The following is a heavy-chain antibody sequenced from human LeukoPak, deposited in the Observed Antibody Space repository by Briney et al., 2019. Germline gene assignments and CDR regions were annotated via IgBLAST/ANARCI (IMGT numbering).Heavy chain of an antibody. J-gene: IGHJ3*02. CDR1: GYSFTSYW. D-gene: IGHD3-16*02. CDR2: IYPGDSDT. Sequence: GESLKISCKGSGYSFTSYWIGWVRQMPGKGLEWMGIIYPGDSDTRYSPSFQGQVTISADKSISTAYLQWSSLKASDTAMYYCARPIGGYDYVWGSYLDAFDIWGQGTMVTVSS. CDR3: ARPIGGYDYVWGSYLDAFDI. V-gene: IGHV5-51*01.